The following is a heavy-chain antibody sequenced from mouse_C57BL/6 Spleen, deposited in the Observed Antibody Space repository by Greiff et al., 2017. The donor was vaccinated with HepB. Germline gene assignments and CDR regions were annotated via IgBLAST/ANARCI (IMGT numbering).Heavy chain of an antibody. V-gene: IGHV5-17*01. D-gene: IGHD2-5*01. CDR3: ARPNYSNPYYAMDY. CDR2: ISSGSSTI. Sequence: EVNVVESGGGLVKPGGSLKLSCAASGFTFSDYGMHWVRQAPEKGLEWVAYISSGSSTIYYADTVKGRFTISRDNAKNTLFLQMTSLRSEDTAMYYCARPNYSNPYYAMDYWGQGTSVTVSS. J-gene: IGHJ4*01. CDR1: GFTFSDYG.